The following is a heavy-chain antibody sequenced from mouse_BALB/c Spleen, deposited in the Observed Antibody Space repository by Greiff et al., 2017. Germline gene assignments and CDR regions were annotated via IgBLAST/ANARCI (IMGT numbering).Heavy chain of an antibody. CDR2: IDPANGNT. V-gene: IGHV14-3*02. CDR3: ARLRHFDY. Sequence: VQLQQSGAELVKPGASVKLSCTASGFNIKDTYMHWVKQRPEPGLEWIGRIDPANGNTKYDPKFPGKATITADTSSNTAYLQLSSLTSEDTAVYYCARLRHFDYWGQGTTLTVSS. D-gene: IGHD1-2*01. J-gene: IGHJ2*01. CDR1: GFNIKDTY.